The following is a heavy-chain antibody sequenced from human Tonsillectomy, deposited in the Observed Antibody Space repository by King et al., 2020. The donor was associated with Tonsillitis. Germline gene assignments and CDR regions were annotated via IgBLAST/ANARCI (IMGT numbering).Heavy chain of an antibody. CDR2: FYYICGT. D-gene: IGHD4-17*01. CDR3: ARSPVFYGDYHFDY. CDR1: GGSSSRSSYY. V-gene: IGHV4-39*01. Sequence: LQLQESGPGLVKPSETLSLTCTVSGGSSSRSSYYWGWIRQPPRNGLVGIGTFYYICGTYYNPALTSRVTISFDTSNNQFSLRLSSVTAADTAVSYCARSPVFYGDYHFDYWGQGTLVTVSS. J-gene: IGHJ4*02.